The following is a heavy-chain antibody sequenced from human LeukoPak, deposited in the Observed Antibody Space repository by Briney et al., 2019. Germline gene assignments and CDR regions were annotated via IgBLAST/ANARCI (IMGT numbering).Heavy chain of an antibody. Sequence: SETLSLTCTVSGGSITSSNYYWGWIRQPPGKGLEWVGSISYSGRTYYNPSLKSRVTMSVDTSKNHFSLKVNSVTAADTAVYYCARLFVVVTRFFDYWGQGTLVIVSS. J-gene: IGHJ4*02. D-gene: IGHD3-3*01. CDR1: GGSITSSNYY. CDR2: ISYSGRT. CDR3: ARLFVVVTRFFDY. V-gene: IGHV4-39*02.